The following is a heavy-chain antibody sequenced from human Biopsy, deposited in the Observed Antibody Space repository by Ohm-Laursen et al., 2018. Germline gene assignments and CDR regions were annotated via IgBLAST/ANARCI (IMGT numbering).Heavy chain of an antibody. V-gene: IGHV4-59*08. CDR2: ISNSGTT. CDR1: GGSISNYY. J-gene: IGHJ4*02. Sequence: GTLSLTCTVSGGSISNYYWSWVRQPPGKGLQWIGSISNSGTTKSSPSLKSRVNISLHTSKNQLSLKLTSVTAADTAVYYCARLSTLFGVADFTDDWGQGTLVTVSS. CDR3: ARLSTLFGVADFTDD. D-gene: IGHD3-3*01.